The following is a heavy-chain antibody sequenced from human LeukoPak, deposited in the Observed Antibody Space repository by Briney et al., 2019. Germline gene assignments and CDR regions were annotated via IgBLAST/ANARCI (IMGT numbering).Heavy chain of an antibody. V-gene: IGHV3-9*01. D-gene: IGHD3-22*01. CDR2: ISWNSGSI. J-gene: IGHJ4*02. CDR1: GFTFDDYA. Sequence: GRSLRLSCAASGFTFDDYAMHWVRQAPGKGLEWVSGISWNSGSIGYADSVKGRFTISRDNAKNSLYLQMNSLRAEDTALYYCAKDLYYYDSSGYSVWGQGTLVTVSS. CDR3: AKDLYYYDSSGYSV.